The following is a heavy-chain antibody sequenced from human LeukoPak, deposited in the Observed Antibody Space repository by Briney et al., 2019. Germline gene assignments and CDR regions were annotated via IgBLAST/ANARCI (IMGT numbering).Heavy chain of an antibody. CDR3: ARSRITIFGVVINSPGYYYGMDV. CDR2: ISAYNGNT. Sequence: ASVTVSCKASGYTFTIYGISWVRQAPGQGLEWMGWISAYNGNTNYAQKLQGRVTMTTDTSTSTAYMELRSLRSDDTAVYYCARSRITIFGVVINSPGYYYGMDVWGQGTTVTVSS. CDR1: GYTFTIYG. V-gene: IGHV1-18*01. J-gene: IGHJ6*02. D-gene: IGHD3-3*01.